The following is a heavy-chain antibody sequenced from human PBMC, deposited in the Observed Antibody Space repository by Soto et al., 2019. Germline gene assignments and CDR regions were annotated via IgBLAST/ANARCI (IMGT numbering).Heavy chain of an antibody. J-gene: IGHJ4*02. Sequence: EVKLVEAGGGLVQPGGSLSLSCVASGFSFRINSMHWVRQAPGKGLEWLSYIGGSGNTVFYADSVKGRFVISRDNAMNSLSLQMNSLRNDDTAVYYCPTRGFGVNNYRYYFDYWCQATLVAVSS. CDR3: PTRGFGVNNYRYYFDY. CDR2: IGGSGNTV. D-gene: IGHD1-1*01. V-gene: IGHV3-48*02. CDR1: GFSFRINS.